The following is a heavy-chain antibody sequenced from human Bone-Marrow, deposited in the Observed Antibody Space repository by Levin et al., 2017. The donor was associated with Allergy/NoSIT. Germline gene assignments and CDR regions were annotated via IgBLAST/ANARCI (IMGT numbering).Heavy chain of an antibody. Sequence: SGPTLVKPTQTLTLTCSFSGFSLSSSGVGVAWIRQSPGKALEWLAVIYWNEDGRYSPSLKNRLSITKDTSKNQVVLTMTNMDPVDTGTYFCARDFTEIVVLPGGSPDQYYFYYYGLDVWGQGTTVTVSS. V-gene: IGHV2-5*01. CDR3: ARDFTEIVVLPGGSPDQYYFYYYGLDV. CDR2: IYWNEDG. J-gene: IGHJ6*02. D-gene: IGHD2-15*01. CDR1: GFSLSSSGVG.